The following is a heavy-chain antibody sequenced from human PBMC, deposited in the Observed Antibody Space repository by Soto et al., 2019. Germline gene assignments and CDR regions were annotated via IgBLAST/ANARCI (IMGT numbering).Heavy chain of an antibody. CDR2: ISSSGSTT. V-gene: IGHV3-74*01. D-gene: IGHD2-15*01. CDR1: GLTLSGYW. J-gene: IGHJ5*02. Sequence: GGSLRLSCAASGLTLSGYWMHWVRQGPGKGPVWVARISSSGSTTDYADSVKGRFTISRDNAKNTLFLQMSSLRYEDTAVYYCARTSCSGGSCSPDPWGRGTLVTVSS. CDR3: ARTSCSGGSCSPDP.